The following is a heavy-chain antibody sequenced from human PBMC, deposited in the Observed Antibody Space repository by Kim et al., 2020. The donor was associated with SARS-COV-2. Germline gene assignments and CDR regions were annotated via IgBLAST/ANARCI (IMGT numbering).Heavy chain of an antibody. Sequence: YSPNSQGRVTITRDTSATTAYVGLSSLTSKDTAVYYCAREGSGSYNWLDPWGQGTLVTVSS. CDR3: AREGSGSYNWLDP. J-gene: IGHJ5*02. D-gene: IGHD3-10*01. V-gene: IGHV1-3*01.